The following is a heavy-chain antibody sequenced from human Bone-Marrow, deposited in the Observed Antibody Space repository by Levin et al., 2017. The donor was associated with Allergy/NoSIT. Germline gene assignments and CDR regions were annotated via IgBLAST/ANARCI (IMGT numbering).Heavy chain of an antibody. CDR1: GFTFSDYF. CDR3: ARPSVVAPVDL. CDR2: ISGVDTAT. V-gene: IGHV3-11*01. Sequence: GGSLRLSCAASGFTFSDYFMTWIRQAPGKGLEWVAYISGVDTATYYADSVKGRFTISRDNAKNLLYLPMSRLRVDDTAVYYCARPSVVAPVDLWGQGTTVAVSS. J-gene: IGHJ6*02.